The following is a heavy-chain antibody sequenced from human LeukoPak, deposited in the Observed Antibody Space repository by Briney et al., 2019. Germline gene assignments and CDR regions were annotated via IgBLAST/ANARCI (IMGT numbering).Heavy chain of an antibody. CDR3: AREGSYGYYGLDY. CDR1: GYTFTSYG. Sequence: GASVKVSCKASGYTFTSYGISWVRQAPGQGLEWMGIINPSGGSTSYAQKFQGRVTMTRDTSTSTVYMELSSLRSEDTAVYYCAREGSYGYYGLDYWGQGTLVTVSS. D-gene: IGHD5-18*01. CDR2: INPSGGST. V-gene: IGHV1-46*01. J-gene: IGHJ4*02.